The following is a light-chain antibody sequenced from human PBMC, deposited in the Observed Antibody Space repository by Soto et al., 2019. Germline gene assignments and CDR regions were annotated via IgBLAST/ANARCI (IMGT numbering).Light chain of an antibody. CDR2: EGS. Sequence: QSALTQPASVSGSPGQSITISCTETSSDVGSYNLVSWYQQHPGKAPKLMIYEGSKRPSGVSNRFSGSKSGNTASLTISGLQAEDEADYYCCSYAGSSTFNVVFGGGTQLTAL. J-gene: IGLJ2*01. CDR3: CSYAGSSTFNVV. V-gene: IGLV2-23*03. CDR1: SSDVGSYNL.